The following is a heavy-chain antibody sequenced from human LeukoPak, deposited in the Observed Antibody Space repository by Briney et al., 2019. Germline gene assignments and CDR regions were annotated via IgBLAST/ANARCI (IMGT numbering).Heavy chain of an antibody. D-gene: IGHD3-9*01. J-gene: IGHJ4*02. V-gene: IGHV4-59*08. CDR2: IYSSGST. Sequence: SETLSLTCTVSGGSISSYYWSWIRRPPGKGLEWIGHIYSSGSTNYNPSLKSRVTISVDTSKNQFSLKLSSVTAADTAVYYCARHPVDYDILTGYPYYFDYWGQGTLVTVSS. CDR1: GGSISSYY. CDR3: ARHPVDYDILTGYPYYFDY.